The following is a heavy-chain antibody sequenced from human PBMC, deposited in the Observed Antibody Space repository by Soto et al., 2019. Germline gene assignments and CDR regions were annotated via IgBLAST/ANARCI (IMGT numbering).Heavy chain of an antibody. CDR3: ARGRIVVAGGFDP. D-gene: IGHD6-19*01. Sequence: QVELVQYGAEVKKPGASVKVSCKASGYPYTSYAIIWVRQATGQGLEWMGWMNPSTGNTDNAQKFQGRLTMTRNTSISTAYMELSSLRFEDTALYYCARGRIVVAGGFDPWGQGTLVTVSS. CDR1: GYPYTSYA. J-gene: IGHJ5*02. V-gene: IGHV1-8*01. CDR2: MNPSTGNT.